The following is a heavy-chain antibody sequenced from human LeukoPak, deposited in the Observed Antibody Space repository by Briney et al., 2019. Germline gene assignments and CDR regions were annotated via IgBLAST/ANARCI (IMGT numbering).Heavy chain of an antibody. D-gene: IGHD3-3*01. V-gene: IGHV3-30-3*01. CDR2: ISYDGSNK. Sequence: GGSLRLSCAASGFTFSSYAMHWVRQAPGKGLEWVAVISYDGSNKYYADSVKGRFTISRDNSKNTLYLQMNSLRAEDTAVYYCARVPYYDFWSGPLDYWGQGTLVTVSS. CDR1: GFTFSSYA. CDR3: ARVPYYDFWSGPLDY. J-gene: IGHJ4*02.